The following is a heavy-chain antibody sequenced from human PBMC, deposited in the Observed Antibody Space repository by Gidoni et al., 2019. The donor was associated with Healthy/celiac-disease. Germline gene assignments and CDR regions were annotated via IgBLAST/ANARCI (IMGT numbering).Heavy chain of an antibody. CDR2: ISSSSSYI. V-gene: IGHV3-21*01. D-gene: IGHD3-22*01. CDR3: ARDLDYDSSGYYYYYYGMDV. J-gene: IGHJ6*02. CDR1: GFTFSSYS. Sequence: EVQLVESGGGLVKPGGSLRLSCAASGFTFSSYSMTWVRQAPGKGLEWVSSISSSSSYIYYADSVKGRFTISRDNAKNSLYLQMNSLRAEDTAVYYCARDLDYDSSGYYYYYYGMDVWGQGTTVTVSS.